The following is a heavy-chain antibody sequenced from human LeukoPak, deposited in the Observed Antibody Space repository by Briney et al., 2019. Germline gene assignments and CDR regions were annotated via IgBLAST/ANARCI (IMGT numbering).Heavy chain of an antibody. CDR1: GFTFRSYG. CDR3: AKDRQWLVPGAFDI. Sequence: PGGSLRLSCAASGFTFRSYGMHWVRQAPGKGLEWVAFIRYDGSNKYYVDFVNGRFTISRDNSKNTLYLQMNSLRAVDTAVHYCAKDRQWLVPGAFDIWGQGTMVTVSS. D-gene: IGHD6-19*01. V-gene: IGHV3-30*02. CDR2: IRYDGSNK. J-gene: IGHJ3*02.